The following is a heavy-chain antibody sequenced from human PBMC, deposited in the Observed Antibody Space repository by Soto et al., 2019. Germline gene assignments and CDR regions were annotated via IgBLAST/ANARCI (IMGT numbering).Heavy chain of an antibody. Sequence: GGSLRLSCEASGFTFSNYAMSWVRQAPGQGLEWVSAISYGGGTTYCADSVKGRFTISRGNSKNTLYLQMNSLRAEDTAVYYCAKNPGYYYDSTGYHFDYWGQGTLVTVSS. V-gene: IGHV3-23*01. CDR2: ISYGGGTT. J-gene: IGHJ4*02. D-gene: IGHD3-22*01. CDR3: AKNPGYYYDSTGYHFDY. CDR1: GFTFSNYA.